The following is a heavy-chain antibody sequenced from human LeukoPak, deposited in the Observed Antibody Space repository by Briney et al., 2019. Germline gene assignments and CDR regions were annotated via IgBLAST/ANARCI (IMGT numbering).Heavy chain of an antibody. CDR1: GFTFSSYA. V-gene: IGHV3-23*01. D-gene: IGHD2-8*01. CDR3: AKDPYCTNGVCYTRKYSSGYYFDY. J-gene: IGHJ4*02. Sequence: PGGSLRLSCAASGFTFSSYAMSWVRQAPGKGLEWVSAISGSGGSTYSADSVKGRFTISRDNSKNTLYLQMNNLRAEATAVYYCAKDPYCTNGVCYTRKYSSGYYFDYWGQGTLVTVSS. CDR2: ISGSGGST.